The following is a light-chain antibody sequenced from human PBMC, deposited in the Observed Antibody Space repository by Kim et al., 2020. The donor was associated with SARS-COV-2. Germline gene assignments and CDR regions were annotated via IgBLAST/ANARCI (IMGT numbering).Light chain of an antibody. CDR3: QQYNSHPIT. CDR2: GAS. Sequence: DIQMTQSPSSLSASLGDSVTITCRASQGISQNVAWFQQKPGQAPKSLIYGASTLQGGVPSRFRGAGSGRDFSLTINSLQADDFANYFCQQYNSHPITFGRGTRLEIK. V-gene: IGKV1-16*01. CDR1: QGISQN. J-gene: IGKJ5*01.